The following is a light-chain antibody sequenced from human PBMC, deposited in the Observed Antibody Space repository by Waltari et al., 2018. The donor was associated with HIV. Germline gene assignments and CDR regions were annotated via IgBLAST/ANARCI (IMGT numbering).Light chain of an antibody. J-gene: IGKJ5*01. V-gene: IGKV6D-21*02. Sequence: EIVLTQSPDFQSVTPKEKVTITCRASQIIGSSLHWYQQKPDQSPKLLIKYASQSISGVPSRFSGSGSGTDFTLTINTLEPEDAAAYYCQQSNGFPITFGQGTRLEIK. CDR1: QIIGSS. CDR2: YAS. CDR3: QQSNGFPIT.